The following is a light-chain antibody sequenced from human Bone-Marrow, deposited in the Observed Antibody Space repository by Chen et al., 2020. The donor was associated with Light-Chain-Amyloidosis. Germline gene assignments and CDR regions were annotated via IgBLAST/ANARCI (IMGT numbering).Light chain of an antibody. CDR1: NIGSTS. CDR3: QVWDRSSDRPV. Sequence: SYVLTQPSSVSVAPGQTATIPCGGNNIGSTSVHWYQQPPGPAPLLVVYDDSDRPSGIPERLSGSNSGNTATLTISRVEAGDEADYYFQVWDRSSDRPVFGGGTKLTVL. V-gene: IGLV3-21*02. J-gene: IGLJ3*02. CDR2: DDS.